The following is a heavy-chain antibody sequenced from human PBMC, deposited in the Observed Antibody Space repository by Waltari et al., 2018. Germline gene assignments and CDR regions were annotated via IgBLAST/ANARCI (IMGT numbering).Heavy chain of an antibody. J-gene: IGHJ4*02. CDR2: VLAEGTRT. CDR3: AKGRGPLSIQGWE. V-gene: IGHV3-23*01. CDR1: GFTFSSYG. D-gene: IGHD1-26*01. Sequence: EVQLLESGGGLVQPGGSLRLSCAASGFTFSSYGMSWVRQAPGKGVVGVSAVLAEGTRTFYADSVKGRFTISRDNSKNSLYLQMNGLRAEDTATYYCAKGRGPLSIQGWEWGQGTLVTVSS.